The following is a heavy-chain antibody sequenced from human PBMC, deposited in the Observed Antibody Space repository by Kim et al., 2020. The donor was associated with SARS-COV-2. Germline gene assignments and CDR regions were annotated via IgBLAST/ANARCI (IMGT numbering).Heavy chain of an antibody. V-gene: IGHV1-69*13. Sequence: SVKVSCKASGGTFSSYAISWVRQAPGQGLEWMGGIIPIFGTANYAQKFQGRVTITADESTSTAYMELSSLRSEDTAVYYCARAFIAVAGSGYYYYGMDVWGQGTTVTVSS. CDR3: ARAFIAVAGSGYYYYGMDV. J-gene: IGHJ6*02. CDR2: IIPIFGTA. CDR1: GGTFSSYA. D-gene: IGHD6-19*01.